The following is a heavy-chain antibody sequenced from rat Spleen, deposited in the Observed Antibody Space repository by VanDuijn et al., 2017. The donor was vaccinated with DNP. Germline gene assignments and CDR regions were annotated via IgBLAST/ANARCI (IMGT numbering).Heavy chain of an antibody. CDR3: ARQNIVRDWFFDF. CDR1: GYSITSNY. CDR2: ISYSGDT. Sequence: VQLQESGPGLVKPSQSLSLTCSVTGYSITSNYWGWIRKFPGNKMEWIGHISYSGDTSYNPSLRSRISITRDTSKNQFFLHLNSVTTEDTATYYCARQNIVRDWFFDFWGPGTMVTVSS. V-gene: IGHV3-1*01. J-gene: IGHJ1*01. D-gene: IGHD4-3*01.